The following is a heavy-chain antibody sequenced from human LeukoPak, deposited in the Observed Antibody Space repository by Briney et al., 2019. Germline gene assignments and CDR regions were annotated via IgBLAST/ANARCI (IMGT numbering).Heavy chain of an antibody. CDR2: ISAYNGNI. V-gene: IGHV1-18*01. D-gene: IGHD3-9*01. Sequence: ASVKVSCKASGYTFTSYGISWVRQAPGQGLEWMGWISAYNGNINYAQKLQGRVTMTTDTSTSTAYMELRSLRSDDTAVYYCARVPHKFRRYFVLHDDYWGQGTLVTVSS. CDR1: GYTFTSYG. CDR3: ARVPHKFRRYFVLHDDY. J-gene: IGHJ4*02.